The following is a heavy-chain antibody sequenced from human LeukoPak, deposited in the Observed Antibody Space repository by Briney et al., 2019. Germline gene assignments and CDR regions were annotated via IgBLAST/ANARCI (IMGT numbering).Heavy chain of an antibody. J-gene: IGHJ3*02. CDR2: IKGKTDGGTA. Sequence: GGSLRLSCAASGFIFYNAWLDWVRQAPGKGREGVGRIKGKTDGGTADYPAPVKGRVTISRDDSTNTMFLQMNNLRTEDTAVYYCTTESRDSSGWYGAFDIWGQGTMVTVSS. V-gene: IGHV3-15*01. CDR3: TTESRDSSGWYGAFDI. CDR1: GFIFYNAW. D-gene: IGHD6-19*01.